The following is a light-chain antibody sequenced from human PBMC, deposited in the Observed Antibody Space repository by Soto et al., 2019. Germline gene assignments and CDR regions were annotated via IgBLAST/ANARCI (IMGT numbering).Light chain of an antibody. J-gene: IGLJ3*02. V-gene: IGLV2-14*01. Sequence: QSVLTQPASVSGSPGQSITISCAGTCGDVGGYISWYQQHPGKAPKLMIYEVIRRPSGISNRFSGSKSGNTASLTISTLQAEDEAEYYCSSYKTSSTVVFGGGTKLTVL. CDR3: SSYKTSSTVV. CDR2: EVI. CDR1: CGDVGGY.